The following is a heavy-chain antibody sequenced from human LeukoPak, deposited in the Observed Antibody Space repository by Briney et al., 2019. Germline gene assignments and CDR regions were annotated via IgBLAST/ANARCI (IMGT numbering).Heavy chain of an antibody. D-gene: IGHD1-1*01. CDR2: IYYSGST. V-gene: IGHV4-59*11. J-gene: IGHJ6*03. CDR1: GGSISSHY. CDR3: ARGYDYYYYYMDV. Sequence: PSETLSLTCTVSGGSISSHYWSWNRQPPGKGLEWIGYIYYSGSTNYNPSLKSRVTISVDTSKNQFSLKLSSVTAADTAVYYCARGYDYYYYYMDVWGKGTTVTVSS.